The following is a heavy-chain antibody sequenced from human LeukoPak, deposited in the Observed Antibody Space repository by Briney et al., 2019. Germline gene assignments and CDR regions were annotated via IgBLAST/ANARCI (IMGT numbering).Heavy chain of an antibody. V-gene: IGHV1-46*01. CDR3: ARDQVDTAMLAFDY. J-gene: IGHJ4*02. CDR2: INPSGGST. D-gene: IGHD5-18*01. CDR1: GYTFTSYG. Sequence: ASVKVSCKASGYTFTSYGISWVRQAPGQGLEWMGIINPSGGSTSYAQKFQGRVTMTRDTSTSTVYMELSSLRSEDTAVYYCARDQVDTAMLAFDYWGQGTLVTVSS.